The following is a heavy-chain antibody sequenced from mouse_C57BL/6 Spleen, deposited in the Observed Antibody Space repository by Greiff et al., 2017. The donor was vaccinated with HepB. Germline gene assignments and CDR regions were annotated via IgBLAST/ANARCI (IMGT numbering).Heavy chain of an antibody. CDR3: ARRADSSGYGGRDAMDC. J-gene: IGHJ4*01. Sequence: VQLQQSGAELVKPGASVKLSCKASGYTFTSYWMQWVKQRPGQGLEWIGEIDPSDSYTNYNQKFKGKATLTVDTSSSTAYMQLTSLTSEDSAGYLCARRADSSGYGGRDAMDCWGQGTSVTVSS. CDR2: IDPSDSYT. D-gene: IGHD3-2*02. CDR1: GYTFTSYW. V-gene: IGHV1-50*01.